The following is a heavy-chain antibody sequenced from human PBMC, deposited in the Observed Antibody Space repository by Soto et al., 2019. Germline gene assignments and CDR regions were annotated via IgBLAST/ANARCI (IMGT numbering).Heavy chain of an antibody. CDR2: INPSGGST. Sequence: ASVKVSCKASGYTFTSYYMHWVRQAPGQGLEWMGIINPSGGSTSYAQKFQGRVTMTRDTSTSTVYMELSSLRSEDTAVYYCARDNSDIVVVVAATGGMDVWGQGTTVTVSS. D-gene: IGHD2-15*01. CDR3: ARDNSDIVVVVAATGGMDV. V-gene: IGHV1-46*01. CDR1: GYTFTSYY. J-gene: IGHJ6*02.